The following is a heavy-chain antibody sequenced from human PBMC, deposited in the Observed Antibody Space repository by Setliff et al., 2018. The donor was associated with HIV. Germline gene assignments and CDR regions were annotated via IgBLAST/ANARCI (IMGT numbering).Heavy chain of an antibody. J-gene: IGHJ3*01. V-gene: IGHV3-21*01. Sequence: AGSLSLSCSASGFLFNRYSLNWVRQAPGRGPEWVASISNSSRYYWVKARYGDSVRGRFTISGDYAKNSVYLQMNSLRVEDSAVYYCAREVLRGGDDAFGLWGRGTVVTVSS. D-gene: IGHD3-10*01. CDR2: ISNSSRYY. CDR3: AREVLRGGDDAFGL. CDR1: GFLFNRYS.